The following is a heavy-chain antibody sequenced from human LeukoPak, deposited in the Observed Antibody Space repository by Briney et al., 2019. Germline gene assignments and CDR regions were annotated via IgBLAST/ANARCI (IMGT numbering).Heavy chain of an antibody. J-gene: IGHJ4*02. Sequence: GGSLRLSCAASGFSFVNYWMTWVRQAPGKGLEWVANIKQDGSEKYYVDSVKGRFTISRDNAKNSLYLRMNSLRAEDTAVFYCATLSGTGYCSGSNRVSDYWGQGTLVTVSS. CDR1: GFSFVNYW. CDR2: IKQDGSEK. CDR3: ATLSGTGYCSGSNRVSDY. D-gene: IGHD2-15*01. V-gene: IGHV3-7*01.